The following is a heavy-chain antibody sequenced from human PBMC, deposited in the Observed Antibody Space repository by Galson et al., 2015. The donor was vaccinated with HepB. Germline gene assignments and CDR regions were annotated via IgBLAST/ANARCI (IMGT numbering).Heavy chain of an antibody. CDR3: ARGGLATIGGPTFDY. J-gene: IGHJ4*02. Sequence: SVKVSCKASGYTFSRFSISWLRQAPGQGLEWMGWISGYDVNVRYAQRFQGRLTMTTDTSTSTAHLDLRSLISDDSAVYYCARGGLATIGGPTFDYWGQGTLVTVSS. CDR2: ISGYDVNV. V-gene: IGHV1-18*01. D-gene: IGHD5-24*01. CDR1: GYTFSRFS.